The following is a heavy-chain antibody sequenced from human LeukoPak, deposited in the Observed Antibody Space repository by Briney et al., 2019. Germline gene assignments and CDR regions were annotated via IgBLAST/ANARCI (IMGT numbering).Heavy chain of an antibody. Sequence: GGSLRLSCATSGFIFSSYGMNWVRQAPGKGLEWVSSISSSSTYTHYTDSVKGRFTISRDNAKNSLYLQMNSLRAEDTAIYYCARDTYDSSGSLDYWGQGTLVTVSS. D-gene: IGHD3-22*01. CDR3: ARDTYDSSGSLDY. CDR1: GFIFSSYG. J-gene: IGHJ4*02. CDR2: ISSSSTYT. V-gene: IGHV3-21*01.